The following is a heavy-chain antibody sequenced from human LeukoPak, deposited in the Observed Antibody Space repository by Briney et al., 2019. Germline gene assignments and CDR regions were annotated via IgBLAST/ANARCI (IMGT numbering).Heavy chain of an antibody. Sequence: ASVKVSCKASGYTFTSYGISWVRQAPGQGLEWMGWISAYNGNTNYAQKLQGRVTMTRDTSTSTVYMELSSLRSEDTAVYYCARGGSVDTAMVTHFDYWGQGTLVTVSS. CDR1: GYTFTSYG. D-gene: IGHD5-18*01. J-gene: IGHJ4*02. CDR3: ARGGSVDTAMVTHFDY. V-gene: IGHV1-18*01. CDR2: ISAYNGNT.